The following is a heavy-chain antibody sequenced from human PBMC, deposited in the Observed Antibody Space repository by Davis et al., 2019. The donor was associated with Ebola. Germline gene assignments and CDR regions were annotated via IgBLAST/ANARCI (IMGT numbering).Heavy chain of an antibody. D-gene: IGHD4-11*01. CDR3: ARMVSTTVGNWFDP. J-gene: IGHJ5*02. CDR2: IYWNDDK. V-gene: IGHV2-5*01. CDR1: GFSLTTSGVG. Sequence: SGPTLVKPTQTLTLTCTFSGFSLTTSGVGVGWIRQPPGKALEWLALIYWNDDKRYSTSLRSRLTITKDTSKNQVVLTMTYMEPVETATYYCARMVSTTVGNWFDPWGQGALVTVSS.